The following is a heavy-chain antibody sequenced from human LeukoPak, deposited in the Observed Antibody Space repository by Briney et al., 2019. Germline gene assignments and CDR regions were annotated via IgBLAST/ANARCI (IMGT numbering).Heavy chain of an antibody. CDR1: GFTFGSYW. J-gene: IGHJ4*02. CDR3: AKAGKKRAEPGDFDY. CDR2: TSFDGSNK. Sequence: PGGSLRLSCAASGFTFGSYWMHWVRQAPGKGLEWVAVTSFDGSNKYYTDSVKGRFTVSRDNSKNTLYLQMNSLRPDDTAVYHCAKAGKKRAEPGDFDYWGQGSLVTVSS. V-gene: IGHV3-30*18. D-gene: IGHD1-14*01.